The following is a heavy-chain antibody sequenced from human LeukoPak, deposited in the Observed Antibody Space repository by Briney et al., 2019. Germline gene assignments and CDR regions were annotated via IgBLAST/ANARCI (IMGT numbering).Heavy chain of an antibody. Sequence: GGSLRLSCAASGFTFSSYWMSRVRQAPGKGLEWVANIKQDGSEKYYVDSVKGRFTISRDNSKNSLYLQMNSLRTEDTALYYCAKDLGFDYDYWGQGTLVTVSS. J-gene: IGHJ4*02. CDR1: GFTFSSYW. V-gene: IGHV3-7*05. CDR3: AKDLGFDYDY. D-gene: IGHD3-10*01. CDR2: IKQDGSEK.